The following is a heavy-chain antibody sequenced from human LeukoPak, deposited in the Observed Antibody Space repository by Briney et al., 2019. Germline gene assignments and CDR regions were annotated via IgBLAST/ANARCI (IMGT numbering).Heavy chain of an antibody. Sequence: GGSLRLSCAASGFTVSSNYMSWVRQAPGKGLEWISVIYSGGSTYYADSVKGRFTISRDNSKNTLYLQMNSLRAEDTAVYYCARDVPWGYYGMDVWGQGTTVTVSS. CDR1: GFTVSSNY. V-gene: IGHV3-66*01. CDR2: IYSGGST. D-gene: IGHD3-16*01. J-gene: IGHJ6*02. CDR3: ARDVPWGYYGMDV.